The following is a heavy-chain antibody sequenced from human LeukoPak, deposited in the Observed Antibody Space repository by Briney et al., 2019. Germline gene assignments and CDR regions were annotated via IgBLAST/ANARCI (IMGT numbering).Heavy chain of an antibody. CDR1: GFTFSSYG. D-gene: IGHD3-10*01. V-gene: IGHV3-33*01. CDR2: IWYDGSNE. J-gene: IGHJ4*02. Sequence: GGSLRLSCAASGFTFSSYGMHWVRQAPGKGLEWVAVIWYDGSNEYYAESVKGRFTISRDNAKNTLYLQMNSLRAEDTAVYYCARVTMVRGVSPLGYWGQGTLVTVSS. CDR3: ARVTMVRGVSPLGY.